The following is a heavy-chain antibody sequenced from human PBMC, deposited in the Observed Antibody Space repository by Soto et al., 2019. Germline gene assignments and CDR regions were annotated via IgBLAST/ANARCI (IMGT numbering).Heavy chain of an antibody. D-gene: IGHD1-26*01. J-gene: IGHJ4*02. CDR1: GFTFSSYS. CDR3: AKGQNSGTYRFYFDY. V-gene: IGHV3-23*01. Sequence: GGSLRLSCAASGFTFSSYSMSCVRQAPGKGLEWVSGFRSSGDGGTTYYADSVKGRFTISRDNSKNTLFLQMNSLRADDTAVYHCAKGQNSGTYRFYFDYWGQGALVTVSS. CDR2: FRSSGDGGTT.